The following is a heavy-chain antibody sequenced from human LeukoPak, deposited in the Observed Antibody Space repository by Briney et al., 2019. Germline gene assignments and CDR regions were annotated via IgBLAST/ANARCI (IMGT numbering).Heavy chain of an antibody. Sequence: GRSLRLSCAASGFTFSSYAMHWVRQAPGKGLEWEAVISYDGSNKYYADSVKGRFTISRDNSKNTLYLQMNSLRAEDTAVYYCARADSGYDGSRYYFDYWGQGTLVTVSS. V-gene: IGHV3-30-3*01. D-gene: IGHD5-12*01. CDR3: ARADSGYDGSRYYFDY. CDR2: ISYDGSNK. J-gene: IGHJ4*02. CDR1: GFTFSSYA.